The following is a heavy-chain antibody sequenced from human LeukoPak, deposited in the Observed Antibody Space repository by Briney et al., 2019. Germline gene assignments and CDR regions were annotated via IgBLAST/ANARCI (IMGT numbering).Heavy chain of an antibody. D-gene: IGHD3-22*01. J-gene: IGHJ4*02. CDR2: IIPNSGGT. V-gene: IGHV1-2*02. Sequence: ASVKVSCKASGYTFTGYYMYWVRQAPGQGPEWMGWIIPNSGGTKYAQKFQGRVTMTRDTSISTAHMELSRLRSDDTAVYYCARVAYYDSSGYPYYFDYWGQGTLVTVSS. CDR1: GYTFTGYY. CDR3: ARVAYYDSSGYPYYFDY.